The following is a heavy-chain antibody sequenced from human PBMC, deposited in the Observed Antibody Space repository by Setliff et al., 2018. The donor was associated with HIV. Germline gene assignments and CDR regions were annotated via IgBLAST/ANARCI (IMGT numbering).Heavy chain of an antibody. CDR1: GDSIGTGTHY. CDR2: IYYSGST. J-gene: IGHJ5*02. D-gene: IGHD3-10*01. CDR3: ARERSALLWKNWFDP. V-gene: IGHV4-39*02. Sequence: SETLSLTCNVSGDSIGTGTHYWAWIRQPPGKGLEWIGSIYYSGSTYYNPSLKSRVTISVDTSKNQFSLKLSSVTAADTAVDYCARERSALLWKNWFDPWGQGTLVTVSS.